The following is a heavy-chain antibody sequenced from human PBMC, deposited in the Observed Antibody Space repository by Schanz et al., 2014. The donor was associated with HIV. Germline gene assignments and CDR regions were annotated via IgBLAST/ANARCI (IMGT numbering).Heavy chain of an antibody. D-gene: IGHD3-9*01. CDR3: AKPVLRYPIGGGFDS. J-gene: IGHJ4*02. CDR1: GFTFSNFA. CDR2: IRYDGSDK. V-gene: IGHV3-33*06. Sequence: QVQLVESGGGVVQPGRSLRLSCAASGFTFSNFAMHWVRQAPGKGLEWVADIRYDGSDKYYADSVKGRFTISRDNSKNTLYLQMNSLRAEDTALYYCAKPVLRYPIGGGFDSWGQGTLVTVAS.